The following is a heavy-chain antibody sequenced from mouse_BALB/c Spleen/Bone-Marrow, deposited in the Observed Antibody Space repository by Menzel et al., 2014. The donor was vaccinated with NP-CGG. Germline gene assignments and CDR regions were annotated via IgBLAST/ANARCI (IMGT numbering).Heavy chain of an antibody. Sequence: EVKLVESGGGLVQPKGSLRLSCAASGFTFNTYAMSWVRQAPGKGLEWVARIRSKSNYYATHYADSVKDRFTISRDDSRNILYLQMNNLKTEDVAMYYCEKQRDWLFDVWGAGTTVTVSS. CDR2: IRSKSNYYAT. CDR3: EKQRDWLFDV. V-gene: IGHV10-1*02. J-gene: IGHJ1*01. CDR1: GFTFNTYA.